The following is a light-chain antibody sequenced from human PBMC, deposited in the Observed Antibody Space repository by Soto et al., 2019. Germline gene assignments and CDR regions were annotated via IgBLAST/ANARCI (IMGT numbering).Light chain of an antibody. CDR2: VAS. V-gene: IGKV3-20*01. Sequence: EIVLTQSPGSLSLSPGERATLSFRSSQSVDSIWLAWYMQKPCQAHRLLIYVASSRATGIPDRFSGSLSGADFSLTTSRLAPQAFGVHYAQQEVNSPHSLTFGPGTKVDI. J-gene: IGKJ3*01. CDR3: QQEVNSPHSLT. CDR1: QSVDSIW.